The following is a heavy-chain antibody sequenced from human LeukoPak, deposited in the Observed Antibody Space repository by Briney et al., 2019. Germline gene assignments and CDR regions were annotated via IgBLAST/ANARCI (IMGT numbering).Heavy chain of an antibody. Sequence: SETLSLTCTVSGGSISSYYWSWIRQPPGKGLEWIGYIYYSGSTNYNPSLKSRVTISVDTSKNQFSLKLSSVTAADTAVYYCARGNLYSSSWYAAFDIWGQGTMVTVSS. J-gene: IGHJ3*02. V-gene: IGHV4-59*12. CDR3: ARGNLYSSSWYAAFDI. CDR1: GGSISSYY. CDR2: IYYSGST. D-gene: IGHD6-13*01.